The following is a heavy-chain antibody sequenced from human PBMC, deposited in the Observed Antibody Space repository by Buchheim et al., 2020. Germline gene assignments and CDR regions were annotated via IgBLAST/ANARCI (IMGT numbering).Heavy chain of an antibody. CDR1: GGSISSSNC. J-gene: IGHJ6*02. V-gene: IGHV4-4*02. D-gene: IGHD3-3*01. Sequence: QVQLQESGPGLVKPSGTLSLTCAVSGGSISSSNCWSWVRQPPGKGLEWIGEIYHSGSTNYNPSLKSRVTISVDKSKNQFSLKLSSVTAADTAVYYCARVALYDFWSGYYTGYYYYGMDVWGQGTT. CDR2: IYHSGST. CDR3: ARVALYDFWSGYYTGYYYYGMDV.